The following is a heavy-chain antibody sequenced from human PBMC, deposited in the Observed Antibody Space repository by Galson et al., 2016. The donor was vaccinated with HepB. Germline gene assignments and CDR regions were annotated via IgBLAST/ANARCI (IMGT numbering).Heavy chain of an antibody. J-gene: IGHJ4*02. V-gene: IGHV3-74*01. CDR1: YW. D-gene: IGHD6-19*01. CDR2: INIDGKTT. Sequence: YWMHWVRQAPGKGLMWVSHINIDGKTTNYADSVKGRFTISRDNAKSTVFLEMNSLRADDTAVYYCVRSGGWPDFWGQGTLVTVSS. CDR3: VRSGGWPDF.